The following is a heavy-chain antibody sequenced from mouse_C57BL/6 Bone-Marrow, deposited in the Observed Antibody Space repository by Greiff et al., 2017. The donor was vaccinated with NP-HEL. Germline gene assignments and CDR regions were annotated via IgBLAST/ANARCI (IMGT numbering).Heavy chain of an antibody. CDR1: GFTFSSYG. Sequence: EVKLMESGGDLVKPGGSLKLSCAASGFTFSSYGMSWVRQTPDKRLEWVATISSGGSYTYYPDSVKGRFTISRDNAKNTLYLQMSSLKSEDTAMYYCARGGLLYYFDYWGQGTTLTVSS. J-gene: IGHJ2*01. CDR3: ARGGLLYYFDY. CDR2: ISSGGSYT. D-gene: IGHD2-12*01. V-gene: IGHV5-6*01.